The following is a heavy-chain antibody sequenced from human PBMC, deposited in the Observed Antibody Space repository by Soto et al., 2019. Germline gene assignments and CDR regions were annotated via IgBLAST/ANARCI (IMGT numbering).Heavy chain of an antibody. J-gene: IGHJ4*02. CDR1: GFTFSSYG. Sequence: QVQLVESGGGVVQPGRSLRLSCAVSGFTFSSYGMNWVRQAPGKGLEWVAAIYYDGSNKYYADSVRGRFTISRDNFKNTLYPHMYSLRAEDTVVYYCARDSKDDSSGYYAVFDYWGQGTLVTVSS. V-gene: IGHV3-33*01. CDR2: IYYDGSNK. CDR3: ARDSKDDSSGYYAVFDY. D-gene: IGHD3-22*01.